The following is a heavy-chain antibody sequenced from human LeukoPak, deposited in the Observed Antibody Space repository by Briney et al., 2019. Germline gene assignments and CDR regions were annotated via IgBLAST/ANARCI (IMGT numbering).Heavy chain of an antibody. CDR1: GGTFSSYA. V-gene: IGHV1-69*13. D-gene: IGHD6-19*01. Sequence: SVKVSCKASGGTFSSYAISWVRQAPGQGLEWMGGFIPIFGTANYAQKFQGRVTITADESTSTAYMELSSLRSEDTAVYYCARDPSLSIAVAGTYYYYGMDVWGQGTTVTVSS. CDR3: ARDPSLSIAVAGTYYYYGMDV. J-gene: IGHJ6*02. CDR2: FIPIFGTA.